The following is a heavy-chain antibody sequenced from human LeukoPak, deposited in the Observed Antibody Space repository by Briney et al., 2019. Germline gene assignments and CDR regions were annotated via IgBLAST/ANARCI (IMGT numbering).Heavy chain of an antibody. V-gene: IGHV4-61*02. CDR3: ARSRGIAASLRVAFDI. J-gene: IGHJ3*02. D-gene: IGHD6-13*01. Sequence: SETLSLTCTVSGGSISSGSYYWSWIRQPAGKGLECIGRIYTSGSTNYNPSLKSRVTMSVDTSKNQFSLKLSSVTAADTAVYYCARSRGIAASLRVAFDIWGEGTMVTVSS. CDR1: GGSISSGSYY. CDR2: IYTSGST.